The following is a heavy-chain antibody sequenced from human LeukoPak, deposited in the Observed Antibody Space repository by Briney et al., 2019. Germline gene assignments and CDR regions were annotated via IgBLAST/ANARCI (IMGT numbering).Heavy chain of an antibody. CDR3: AKARGANRAGVGTWIQLCLRPYYFDD. Sequence: GGSLRLSCAASGFTFDDYAMHWVRQAPGKGLEWVSDISWNSGSIVYADSVKGRFTISRDNAKNSLYLQMNSLRAEDTALYYCAKARGANRAGVGTWIQLCLRPYYFDDWGQGTLVTVSS. V-gene: IGHV3-9*01. CDR1: GFTFDDYA. D-gene: IGHD5-18*01. CDR2: ISWNSGSI. J-gene: IGHJ4*02.